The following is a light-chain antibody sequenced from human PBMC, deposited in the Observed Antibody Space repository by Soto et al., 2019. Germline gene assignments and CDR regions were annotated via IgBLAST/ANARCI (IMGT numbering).Light chain of an antibody. CDR2: DAS. V-gene: IGKV1-33*01. J-gene: IGKJ2*01. CDR3: QQYNNWPYT. Sequence: DIQMTQSPPSLSASVGDRVTITCQASEDIGNYVSWYQQKKGKAPKLLIYDASTLETGVPPRFRGSGSGTDFALTITSLQPEDFASYYCQQYNNWPYTFGQGTNLEIK. CDR1: EDIGNY.